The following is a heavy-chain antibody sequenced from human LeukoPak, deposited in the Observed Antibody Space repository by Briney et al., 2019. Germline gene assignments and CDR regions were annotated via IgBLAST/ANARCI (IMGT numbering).Heavy chain of an antibody. CDR3: TRKAYCSVGRCSHDY. J-gene: IGHJ4*02. CDR1: GFTFSSYW. D-gene: IGHD2-15*01. Sequence: AGSLRLSCAASGFTFSSYWMTWVRQAPGKGLEWVANIKQDGNEKYYVDSVKGRFTISRDNAKNSVYLQMNSLRAEDTAVYYCTRKAYCSVGRCSHDYWGQGTLVTVSS. CDR2: IKQDGNEK. V-gene: IGHV3-7*01.